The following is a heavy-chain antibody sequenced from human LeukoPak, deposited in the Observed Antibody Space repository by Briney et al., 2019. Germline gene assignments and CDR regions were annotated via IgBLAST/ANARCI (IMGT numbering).Heavy chain of an antibody. D-gene: IGHD3-10*01. CDR2: IYYSGST. J-gene: IGHJ4*02. Sequence: GSLRLSCAASGLTVSSNYMSWVRQPPGKGLEWIGSIYYSGSTNYNPSLKSRVTISVDTSKNQFSLKLSSVTAADTAVYYCARQGYYGSGSYTRFDYWGQGTLVTVSS. CDR1: GLTVSSNY. V-gene: IGHV4-59*08. CDR3: ARQGYYGSGSYTRFDY.